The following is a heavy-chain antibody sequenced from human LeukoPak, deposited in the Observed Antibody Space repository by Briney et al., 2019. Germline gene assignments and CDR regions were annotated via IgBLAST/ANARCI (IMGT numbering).Heavy chain of an antibody. CDR1: GFTFSSYA. CDR2: ITTGSDI. Sequence: PGGSLGLSCAASGFTFSSYAMNWVRQAPGRGLEWVSSITTGSDIYYADSVKGRFTISRDNAKNSLYLDMNSLGAEDTAVYYCARQFGGSYGYWGQGTLVTVSS. J-gene: IGHJ4*02. D-gene: IGHD1-26*01. V-gene: IGHV3-21*01. CDR3: ARQFGGSYGY.